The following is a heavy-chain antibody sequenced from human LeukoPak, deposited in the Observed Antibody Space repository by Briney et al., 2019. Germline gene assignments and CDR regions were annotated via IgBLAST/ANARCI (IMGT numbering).Heavy chain of an antibody. D-gene: IGHD6-19*01. J-gene: IGHJ4*02. CDR1: GFTFNTYA. V-gene: IGHV3-23*01. Sequence: GGSLRLSCAASGFTFNTYAMYWVRQAPGKGLEWVSGIFGSGGSAHYADSVKGRFTISRDNSKNTVYLQMNSLRAEDTAVCYCAKTTTGYSSGRYPGWPADSWGQGALVTVSS. CDR3: AKTTTGYSSGRYPGWPADS. CDR2: IFGSGGSA.